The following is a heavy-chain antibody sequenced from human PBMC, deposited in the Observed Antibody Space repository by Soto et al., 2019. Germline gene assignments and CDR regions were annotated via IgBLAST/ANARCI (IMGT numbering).Heavy chain of an antibody. CDR1: GFTFSSYG. V-gene: IGHV3-33*01. CDR3: AREPLVPAAATVPYYYYGMDV. Sequence: PGGSLRLSCAASGFTFSSYGMHWVRQAPGQGLEWVAVIWYDGGYKYNADSVKGRFTISRDNSKNTLYLQMNSLRAEDTAVYYCAREPLVPAAATVPYYYYGMDVWGQGTKVTVSS. D-gene: IGHD2-2*01. CDR2: IWYDGGYK. J-gene: IGHJ6*02.